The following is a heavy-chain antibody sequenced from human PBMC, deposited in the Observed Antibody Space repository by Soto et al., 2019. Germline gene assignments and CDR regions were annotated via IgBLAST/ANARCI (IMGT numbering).Heavy chain of an antibody. J-gene: IGHJ6*02. Sequence: QVQLQQWGAGLLKPSETLSLTCAVYGGSFSGYYWSWIRQPPGKGLEWIGEINHSGSTNYNPSLKSRVTMSVDTSKNQFSLKLSSVTDADTAVYYCARGLGRDGYNYHYYYGMDVWGQGTTVTVSS. CDR2: INHSGST. D-gene: IGHD5-12*01. V-gene: IGHV4-34*01. CDR3: ARGLGRDGYNYHYYYGMDV. CDR1: GGSFSGYY.